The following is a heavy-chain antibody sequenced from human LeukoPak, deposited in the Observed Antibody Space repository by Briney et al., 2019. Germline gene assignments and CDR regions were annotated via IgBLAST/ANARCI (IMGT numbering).Heavy chain of an antibody. CDR3: ARSVEGAFDF. Sequence: GGSLRLSCAASGFTFSPYSMNWIRQAPGKGLEWVSYITGSSNRIHYADSVRGRFTISRDNAKNSLHLQMNSLRDEDTAMYYCARSVEGAFDFWGQGTLVTVSS. CDR2: ITGSSNRI. J-gene: IGHJ4*02. V-gene: IGHV3-48*02. CDR1: GFTFSPYS. D-gene: IGHD6-19*01.